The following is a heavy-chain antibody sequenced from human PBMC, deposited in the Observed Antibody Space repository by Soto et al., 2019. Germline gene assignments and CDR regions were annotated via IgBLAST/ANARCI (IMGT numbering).Heavy chain of an antibody. V-gene: IGHV4-34*01. J-gene: IGHJ6*02. D-gene: IGHD6-13*01. CDR3: ARGTAAGWGGSYYYYYGMDV. CDR2: INHSGST. Sequence: ASETLSLTCAVYGGSFSGYYWSWIRQPPGKGLEWIGEINHSGSTNYNPSLKSRVTISVDTSKNQFSLKLSSVTAADTAVYYCARGTAAGWGGSYYYYYGMDVWGQGTTVTVSS. CDR1: GGSFSGYY.